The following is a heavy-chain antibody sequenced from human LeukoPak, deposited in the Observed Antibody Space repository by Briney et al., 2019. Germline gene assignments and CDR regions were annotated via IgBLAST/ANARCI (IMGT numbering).Heavy chain of an antibody. V-gene: IGHV4-39*01. CDR2: IYYSGST. D-gene: IGHD6-13*01. CDR1: AGSISSSSYY. CDR3: ARREQQLDPKKSSNGYFDY. J-gene: IGHJ4*02. Sequence: PSETLSLTCTVSAGSISSSSYYWGWIRQPPGKGLEWIGSIYYSGSTYYNPSLKSRVTISVDTSKNQFSLKLSSVTAADTAVYYCARREQQLDPKKSSNGYFDYWGQGTLVTVSS.